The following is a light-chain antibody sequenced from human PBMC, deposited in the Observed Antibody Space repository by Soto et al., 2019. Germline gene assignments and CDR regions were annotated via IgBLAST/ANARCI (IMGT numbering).Light chain of an antibody. CDR2: DVS. Sequence: QSVLTQPASVSGSPGQSITISCTGTSSDVGGYNYVSWYQQHPGKAPKFMIYDVSNRPSGVSNRFSGSKSDNTASLTISGLQAEDEADYHCSSYTTSNTRQIVFGTGTKLTVL. J-gene: IGLJ1*01. V-gene: IGLV2-14*01. CDR3: SSYTTSNTRQIV. CDR1: SSDVGGYNY.